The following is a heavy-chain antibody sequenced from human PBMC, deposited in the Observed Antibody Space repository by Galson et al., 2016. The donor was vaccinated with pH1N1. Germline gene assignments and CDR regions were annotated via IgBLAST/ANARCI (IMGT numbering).Heavy chain of an antibody. Sequence: SLRLSCAVFGFSVSKNYMSWVRQAPGKGLEWVAVVYGDGRTFYGNSVKGRFTVSGDNWRNTVYLQMTSLRPEDTAVYFCPTRHSEVRGDDWGQGTLVTVSS. CDR2: VYGDGRT. CDR3: PTRHSEVRGDD. V-gene: IGHV3-66*02. D-gene: IGHD3-10*01. J-gene: IGHJ4*02. CDR1: GFSVSKNY.